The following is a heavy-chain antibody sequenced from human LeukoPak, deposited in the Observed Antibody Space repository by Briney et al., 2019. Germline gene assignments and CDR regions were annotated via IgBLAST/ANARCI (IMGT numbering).Heavy chain of an antibody. V-gene: IGHV1-69*05. CDR2: IIPIFGTA. Sequence: ASVKVSCKASGGTFSSYAISWVRQAPGQGLEWMEGIIPIFGTANYAQKFQGRVTITTDESTSTAYMELSSLRSEDTAVYYCAIGDYGSVIRYFDYWGQGTLVTVSS. CDR3: AIGDYGSVIRYFDY. D-gene: IGHD4-17*01. J-gene: IGHJ4*02. CDR1: GGTFSSYA.